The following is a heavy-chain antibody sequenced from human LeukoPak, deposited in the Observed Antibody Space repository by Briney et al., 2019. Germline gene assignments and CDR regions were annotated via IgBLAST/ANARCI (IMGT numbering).Heavy chain of an antibody. D-gene: IGHD2-15*01. Sequence: GGSLRLSCGASGFTFSSSAMSWVRQAPGKGLEWVSAISNNGGYTYYADSVQGRFTISRDNSKSTLCLQMNSLRAEDTAVYYCAKQLGYCSDGSCYFPYWGQGTLVTVFS. CDR3: AKQLGYCSDGSCYFPY. CDR1: GFTFSSSA. CDR2: ISNNGGYT. V-gene: IGHV3-23*01. J-gene: IGHJ4*02.